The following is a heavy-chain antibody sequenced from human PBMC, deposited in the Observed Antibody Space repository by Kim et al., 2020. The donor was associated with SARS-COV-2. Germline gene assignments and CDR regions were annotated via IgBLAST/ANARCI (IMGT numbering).Heavy chain of an antibody. CDR1: GFTFSSYA. D-gene: IGHD6-19*01. Sequence: GGSLRLSCAASGFTFSSYAMHWVRQAPGKGLEWVAVISYDGSNKYYADSVKGRFTISRDNSKNTLYLQMNSLRAEDTAVYYCARDYLAVAGVGVFWFDPWGQGTLVTVSS. CDR2: ISYDGSNK. J-gene: IGHJ5*02. CDR3: ARDYLAVAGVGVFWFDP. V-gene: IGHV3-30*04.